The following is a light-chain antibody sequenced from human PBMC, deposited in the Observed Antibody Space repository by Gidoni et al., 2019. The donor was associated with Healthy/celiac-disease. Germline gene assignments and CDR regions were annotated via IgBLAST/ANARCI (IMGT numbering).Light chain of an antibody. J-gene: IGLJ3*02. V-gene: IGLV2-14*01. Sequence: QSALTQPASVSGSPGQSLTISCTGTSSDVGGYNYVSWYQQHPGKAPKLMISEVSNRPSGVPDRFSGSKSGNTASLTISGLQAEDEADYYCSSYTSSSTVGVFGGGTKLTVL. CDR3: SSYTSSSTVGV. CDR2: EVS. CDR1: SSDVGGYNY.